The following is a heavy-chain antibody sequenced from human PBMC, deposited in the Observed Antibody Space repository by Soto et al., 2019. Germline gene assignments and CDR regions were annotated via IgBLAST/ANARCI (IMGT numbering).Heavy chain of an antibody. CDR3: ARLVRRFLEGNYYYYFLDV. V-gene: IGHV4-59*08. Sequence: SETLSLTCTVSGGSISSYYWSWIRQPPGKGLEWIGYIYYSGSTNYNPSLKSRVTISVDTSKNQFSLKLSSVTAADTAVYYCARLVRRFLEGNYYYYFLDVCGKGTTVTVS. D-gene: IGHD3-3*01. CDR1: GGSISSYY. J-gene: IGHJ6*03. CDR2: IYYSGST.